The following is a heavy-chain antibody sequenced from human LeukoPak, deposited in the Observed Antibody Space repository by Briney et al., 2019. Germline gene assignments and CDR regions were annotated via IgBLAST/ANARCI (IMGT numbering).Heavy chain of an antibody. D-gene: IGHD6-13*01. Sequence: ASVKVSCKASRYTFTSYDINWVRQATGQGLEWMGWMSPYSGNTGCAQKFQGRVTMTRNTSISTAYMELSSLRSEDTAVYYCARGEGIADYWGQGTLVTVSS. CDR1: RYTFTSYD. CDR3: ARGEGIADY. V-gene: IGHV1-8*01. J-gene: IGHJ4*02. CDR2: MSPYSGNT.